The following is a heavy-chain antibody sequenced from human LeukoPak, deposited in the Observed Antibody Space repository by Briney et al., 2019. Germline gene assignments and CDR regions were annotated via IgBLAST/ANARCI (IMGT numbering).Heavy chain of an antibody. D-gene: IGHD3-16*01. Sequence: GGSLRLSCAASGFTFSSYWMSWVRQAPGKGLEWVANIKQDGSEKYYVDSVKGRFTISRDNAKNSLYLQMNSLRAEDTAVYYCARSPPYDYVWGSVDYWGQGTLVTVSS. J-gene: IGHJ4*02. V-gene: IGHV3-7*01. CDR3: ARSPPYDYVWGSVDY. CDR2: IKQDGSEK. CDR1: GFTFSSYW.